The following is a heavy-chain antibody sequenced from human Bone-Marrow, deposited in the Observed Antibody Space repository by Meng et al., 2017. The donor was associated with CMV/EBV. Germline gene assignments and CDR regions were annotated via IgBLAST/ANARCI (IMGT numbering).Heavy chain of an antibody. Sequence: GESLKISCAASGFTFSSYAMHWVRQAPGKGLVWVSRINSDGSSTSYADSVKGRFTISRDNAKNTLYLQMNSLRAEDTAVYYCARDNSGSDDAFDIWGQGTMVTVSS. CDR3: ARDNSGSDDAFDI. V-gene: IGHV3-74*01. J-gene: IGHJ3*02. CDR2: INSDGSST. D-gene: IGHD1-26*01. CDR1: GFTFSSYA.